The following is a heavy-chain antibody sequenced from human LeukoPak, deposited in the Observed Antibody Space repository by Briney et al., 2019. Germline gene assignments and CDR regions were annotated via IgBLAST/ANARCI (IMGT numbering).Heavy chain of an antibody. D-gene: IGHD3-22*01. CDR3: ARSPITMIVVVIDY. J-gene: IGHJ4*02. CDR2: INPNSGGT. V-gene: IGHV1-2*02. CDR1: GYTFTGYY. Sequence: ASVKVSCKASGYTFTGYYMHWVRPAPGQGLEWVGWINPNSGGTNYAQKFQGRVTMTRDTSISTAYMELSRLRSDDTAVYYCARSPITMIVVVIDYWGQGTLVTVSS.